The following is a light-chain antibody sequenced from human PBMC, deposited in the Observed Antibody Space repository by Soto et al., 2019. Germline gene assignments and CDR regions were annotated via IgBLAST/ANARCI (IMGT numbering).Light chain of an antibody. CDR3: QKFNNYPLT. Sequence: DIQLTQSPSFLSASERDRVTSTCRASQDIHVFLAWYQHKPGKAPRLLIDSASTLQSGVPSRFSGSRSGTEFTLTIISLHPEDIATYYCQKFNNYPLTFGPGTKVDIK. CDR2: SAS. V-gene: IGKV1-9*01. J-gene: IGKJ3*01. CDR1: QDIHVF.